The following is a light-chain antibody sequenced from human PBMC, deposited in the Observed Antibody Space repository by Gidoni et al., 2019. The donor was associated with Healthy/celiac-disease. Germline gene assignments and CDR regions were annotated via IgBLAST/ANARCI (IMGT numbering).Light chain of an antibody. CDR3: NSRDSSGNHLHVV. Sequence: SSELTQDPAVSVALGQTVRITCQGDSLRRYYASWYQQKPGQAPVLVIYGKNNPPSGIPDRFSGSSSGNTASLTITGAQAEDEADYYCNSRDSSGNHLHVVFGGGTKLTVL. CDR2: GKN. CDR1: SLRRYY. J-gene: IGLJ2*01. V-gene: IGLV3-19*01.